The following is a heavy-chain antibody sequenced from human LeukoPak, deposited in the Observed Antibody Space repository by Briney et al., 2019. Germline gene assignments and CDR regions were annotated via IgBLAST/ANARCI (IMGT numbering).Heavy chain of an antibody. J-gene: IGHJ6*03. D-gene: IGHD6-13*01. V-gene: IGHV4-4*07. CDR1: GGSISSYY. CDR2: IYTSGST. Sequence: PSETLSLTCTVSGGSISSYYWGWIRQPPGKGLEWIGRIYTSGSTNYNPSLKSRVTMSVDTSKNQFSLKLSSVTAADTAVYYCARVSQQLVPYYYYYYYMDVWGKGTTVTVSS. CDR3: ARVSQQLVPYYYYYYYMDV.